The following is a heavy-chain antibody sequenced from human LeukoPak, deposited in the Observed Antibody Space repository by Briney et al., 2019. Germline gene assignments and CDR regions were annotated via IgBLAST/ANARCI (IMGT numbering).Heavy chain of an antibody. CDR1: GYTFTSYY. J-gene: IGHJ4*02. D-gene: IGHD6-19*01. CDR2: INPSGGST. Sequence: ASVKVSCKASGYTFTSYYMHWVRQAPGQGLEWMRIINPSGGSTSYAQKFQGRVTMTRDTSTSTVYMELSSLRSEDTAVYYCARDSSGWHPFDYWGQGTLVTVSS. CDR3: ARDSSGWHPFDY. V-gene: IGHV1-46*01.